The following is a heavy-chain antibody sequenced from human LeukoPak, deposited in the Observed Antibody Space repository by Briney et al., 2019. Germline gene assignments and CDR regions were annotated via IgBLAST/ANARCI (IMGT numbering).Heavy chain of an antibody. CDR1: GGSFSGYY. D-gene: IGHD5-18*01. CDR3: ARLWGHSYGYSDY. V-gene: IGHV4-34*01. Sequence: SETLSLTCAVYGGSFSGYYWSWIRQPPGKGLEWIGEINHSGSTNYNPSLKSRVTISVDTSKNELSLKVSSVTAADTAVYYCARLWGHSYGYSDYWGQGTLVTVSS. J-gene: IGHJ4*02. CDR2: INHSGST.